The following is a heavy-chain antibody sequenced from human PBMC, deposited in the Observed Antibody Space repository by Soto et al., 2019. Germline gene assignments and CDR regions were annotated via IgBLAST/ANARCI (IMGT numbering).Heavy chain of an antibody. D-gene: IGHD3-3*01. CDR1: GYSFSSYG. CDR2: VSADSGKT. V-gene: IGHV1-18*01. CDR3: ARDSRYSDFWGGVMESYSYNMDV. J-gene: IGHJ6*02. Sequence: QVPLVQSGGEVKRPGASMKVSCQASGYSFSSYGVSWVRQAPGQGLQWLGWVSADSGKTKYAQILQGRLTLTTDTSTNTAYMELRSLTSDDPAMYYCARDSRYSDFWGGVMESYSYNMDVWGQGTTVIVSS.